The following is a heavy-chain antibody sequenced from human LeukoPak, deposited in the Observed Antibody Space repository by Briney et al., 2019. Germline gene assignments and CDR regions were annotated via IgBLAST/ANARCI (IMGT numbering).Heavy chain of an antibody. Sequence: GGSLRLSCAASGFTFSSYAMHWVRQAPGKGLEWVAVISYDGSNKYYADSVKGRFTISRDNSKDTVYLQMNSLRAEDTAVYYCARDRGSGFDYWGQGTLVTVSS. CDR2: ISYDGSNK. V-gene: IGHV3-30*14. D-gene: IGHD6-19*01. CDR1: GFTFSSYA. CDR3: ARDRGSGFDY. J-gene: IGHJ4*02.